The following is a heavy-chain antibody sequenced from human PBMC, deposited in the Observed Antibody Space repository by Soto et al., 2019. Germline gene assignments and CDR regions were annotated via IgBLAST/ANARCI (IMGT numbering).Heavy chain of an antibody. J-gene: IGHJ6*02. CDR2: IIPIFGTA. Sequence: SVKVSCKASGGTFSSYAISWVRQAPGQGLEWMGGIIPIFGTANYAQKFQGRVTITADESTSTAYMELSSLRSEDTAVYYCARNTDCSSNIFYRRYYGMDVWGQGATVTVSS. V-gene: IGHV1-69*13. CDR1: GGTFSSYA. CDR3: ARNTDCSSNIFYRRYYGMDV. D-gene: IGHD2-2*01.